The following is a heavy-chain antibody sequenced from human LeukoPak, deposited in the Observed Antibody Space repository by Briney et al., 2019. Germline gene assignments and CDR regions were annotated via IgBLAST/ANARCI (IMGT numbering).Heavy chain of an antibody. CDR2: IYYSGST. CDR1: GGSISSYY. CDR3: ARDERGYGNLGY. Sequence: SETLSLTCTVSGGSISSYYWSWIRQPPGKGLEWIGYIYYSGSTYYNPSLKSRVTISVDTSENQFSLMLSSVTAADTAVYYCARDERGYGNLGYWGQGTLVTVS. J-gene: IGHJ4*02. D-gene: IGHD6-25*01. V-gene: IGHV4-30-4*08.